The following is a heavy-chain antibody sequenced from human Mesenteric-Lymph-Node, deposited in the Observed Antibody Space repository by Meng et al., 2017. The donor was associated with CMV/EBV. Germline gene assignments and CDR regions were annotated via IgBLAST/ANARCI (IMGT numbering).Heavy chain of an antibody. CDR2: INADGSST. CDR1: GFTFNYYW. V-gene: IGHV3-74*01. D-gene: IGHD2-15*01. Sequence: GESLKISCAASGFTFNYYWMHWVRQAPGKGLVWVSTINADGSSTTYADSVKGRFTISRDNAKNTLYLQMSSLRAEDTAVYYCARDRGFCSDSSCHGFDYWGQGALVTVSS. J-gene: IGHJ4*02. CDR3: ARDRGFCSDSSCHGFDY.